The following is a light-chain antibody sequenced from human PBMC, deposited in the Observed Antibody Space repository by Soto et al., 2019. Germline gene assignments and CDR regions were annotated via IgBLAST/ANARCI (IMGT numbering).Light chain of an antibody. V-gene: IGKV3-20*01. CDR1: QSVSSSY. CDR3: QQYDSSPWT. CDR2: DTS. Sequence: EIVLTQSPGTLSLSPGERATLSCRASQSVSSSYLAWYQQTPGQAPRLLVYDTSYRATGVPDRFSGSGSGTDFTLTISRLEPEDSAVYYCQQYDSSPWTFGQGTNVDI. J-gene: IGKJ1*01.